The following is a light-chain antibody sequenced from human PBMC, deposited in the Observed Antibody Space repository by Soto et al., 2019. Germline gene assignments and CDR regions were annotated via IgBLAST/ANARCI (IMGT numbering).Light chain of an antibody. CDR1: QSVSSN. J-gene: IGKJ1*01. V-gene: IGKV3-15*01. CDR3: QQYNNFWT. CDR2: GAS. Sequence: EIVMTQSPVILSVSPGETATLSCRASQSVSSNLAWYQQKPGQAPRLLIYGASTRATVIPARFSGSGSGTEFTLTISSLQSEDFAVYYCQQYNNFWTFGQGTKVEIK.